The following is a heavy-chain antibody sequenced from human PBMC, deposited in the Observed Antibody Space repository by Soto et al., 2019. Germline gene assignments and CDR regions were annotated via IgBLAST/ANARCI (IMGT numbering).Heavy chain of an antibody. D-gene: IGHD3-22*01. V-gene: IGHV3-9*01. Sequence: DVQLVESGGGLVQPGRSLRLSCAASAFTFDDYAMHWVRQAPGKGLEWVSGISWHSGSIGYADSVKGRFTSSRDNAKNSLYLQMSSLRAEDTALYYCAKDLNYGSSGSIDYWGQGTLVTVSS. CDR1: AFTFDDYA. CDR3: AKDLNYGSSGSIDY. CDR2: ISWHSGSI. J-gene: IGHJ4*02.